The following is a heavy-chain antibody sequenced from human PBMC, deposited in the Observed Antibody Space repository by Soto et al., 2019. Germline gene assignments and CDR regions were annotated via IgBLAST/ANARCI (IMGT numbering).Heavy chain of an antibody. CDR3: ARHVPAAGYYYGMDV. D-gene: IGHD2-2*01. Sequence: QVQLVQSGAEVKKPGSSVQVSCQASGGTFSSYAISWVRQAPGPGLAWMGGIIPNFGTANYAQKFQGRVTITADESTSTAYMELSSLRYEDTAVYYCARHVPAAGYYYGMDVWGQGTTVTVSS. J-gene: IGHJ6*02. CDR1: GGTFSSYA. CDR2: IIPNFGTA. V-gene: IGHV1-69*12.